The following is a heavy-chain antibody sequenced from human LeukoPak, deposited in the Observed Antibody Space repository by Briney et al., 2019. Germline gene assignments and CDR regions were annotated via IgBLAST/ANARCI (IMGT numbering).Heavy chain of an antibody. Sequence: TLSLTCTVSGGSISSGDYYWSWIRQHPGKGLEWIGYIYYSGDTYYNPSLRSRVSISVDTSKNQFSLKLSSVTAADTAMFYCARDYGNNWFDPWGQGTLVTVSA. CDR1: GGSISSGDYY. CDR3: ARDYGNNWFDP. J-gene: IGHJ5*02. CDR2: IYYSGDT. D-gene: IGHD4-17*01. V-gene: IGHV4-31*03.